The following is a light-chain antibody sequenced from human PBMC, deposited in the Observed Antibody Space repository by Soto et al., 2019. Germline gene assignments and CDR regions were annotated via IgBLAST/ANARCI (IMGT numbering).Light chain of an antibody. J-gene: IGKJ1*01. CDR3: QQYNSFPWT. CDR2: DAS. Sequence: DIQMTQSPSTLSASVGDRVTITSRASQSISSWLAWYQQKPGKAPSLLITDASKLESGVPPRFNGSRSETEFTLTIRNLQPDDFATYYCQQYNSFPWTFGLGTKVDI. V-gene: IGKV1-5*01. CDR1: QSISSW.